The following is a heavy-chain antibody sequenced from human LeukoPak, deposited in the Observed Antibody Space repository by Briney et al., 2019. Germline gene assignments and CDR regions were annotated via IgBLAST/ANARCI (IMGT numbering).Heavy chain of an antibody. CDR1: GFTFSSYS. CDR2: ISSSSSTI. V-gene: IGHV3-48*01. CDR3: XXXXXXXXTPREWDYWYFDL. J-gene: IGHJ2*01. D-gene: IGHD1-26*01. Sequence: AGGSLRLSCAASGFTFSSYSMNWVRQAPGKGLEWVSYISSSSSTIYYADSVKGRFTISRDNAKNSLYLQMNSLRAEDTSVYYXXXXXXXXXTPREWDYWYFDLWGRGTLVTVSS.